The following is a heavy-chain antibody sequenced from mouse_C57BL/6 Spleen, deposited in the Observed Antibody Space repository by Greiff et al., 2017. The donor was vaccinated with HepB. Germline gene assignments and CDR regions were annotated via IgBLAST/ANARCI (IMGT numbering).Heavy chain of an antibody. V-gene: IGHV1-18*01. J-gene: IGHJ1*03. CDR2: INPNNGGT. CDR3: ARSPYGLGRDWYFDV. D-gene: IGHD1-1*02. Sequence: EVQLQQSGPELVKPGASVKIPCKASGYTFTDYNMDWVKQSHGKSLEWIGDINPNNGGTIYNQKFKGKATLTVDKSSSTAYMELRSLTSEDTAVYYCARSPYGLGRDWYFDVWGTGTTVTVSS. CDR1: GYTFTDYN.